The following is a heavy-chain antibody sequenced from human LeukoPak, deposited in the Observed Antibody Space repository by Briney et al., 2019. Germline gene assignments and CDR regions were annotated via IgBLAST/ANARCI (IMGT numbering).Heavy chain of an antibody. J-gene: IGHJ4*03. CDR1: GFTFSDAR. V-gene: IGHV3-15*01. CDR3: STDLWGKVTAFDY. D-gene: IGHD3-16*01. CDR2: IKTKTDGATT. Sequence: PGGSLRLSCAASGFTFSDARMNWVRQAPGKGLEWIGRIKTKTDGATTDYAAPVKGRFTISRDDSKNTLYLEMNSLKTDDTAVDYCSTDLWGKVTAFDYWGQGTPGTVSP.